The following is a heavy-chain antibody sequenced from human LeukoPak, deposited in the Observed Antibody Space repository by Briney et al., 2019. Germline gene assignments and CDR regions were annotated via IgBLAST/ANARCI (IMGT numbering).Heavy chain of an antibody. Sequence: PKASVKVSCKASGYTFTDYYMHWVRQAPGQGLEWMGWINPNSGGTNYAQKFQGWVTMTRDTSISTAYMELSRPRSDDTAVYYCARQDGSGFDYWGQGTLVTVSS. V-gene: IGHV1-2*04. D-gene: IGHD3-10*01. CDR3: ARQDGSGFDY. J-gene: IGHJ4*02. CDR2: INPNSGGT. CDR1: GYTFTDYY.